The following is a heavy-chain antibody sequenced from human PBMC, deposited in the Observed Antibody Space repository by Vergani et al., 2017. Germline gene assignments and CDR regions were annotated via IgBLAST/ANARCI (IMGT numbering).Heavy chain of an antibody. J-gene: IGHJ6*02. D-gene: IGHD3-3*01. CDR2: IIPIFGTA. V-gene: IGHV1-69*01. CDR1: GYTFSSYA. CDR3: ASRDITIFGVVIIRGYYYYGMDV. Sequence: QVQVVQSGAEVKKSGASVKVSCKTSGYTFSSYAISWVRQAPGQGLEWMGGIIPIFGTANYAQKFQGRVTITADESTSTAYMELSSLRSEDTAVYYCASRDITIFGVVIIRGYYYYGMDVWGQGTTVTVSS.